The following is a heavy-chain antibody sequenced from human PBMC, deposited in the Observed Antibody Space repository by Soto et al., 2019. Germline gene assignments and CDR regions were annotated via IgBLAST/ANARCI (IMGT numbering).Heavy chain of an antibody. CDR2: INDSGST. Sequence: QVQLQQGGAGLLKPSETLSLTCAVYGGAFRGYYWSWIRQPPGKGLEWLGEINDSGSTNYNPSLKSRITISLDTSKKEISLRLSSVTAADTAVYYCARERWRYCSGESCYPFGPWGQGALVTVSS. CDR1: GGAFRGYY. D-gene: IGHD2-15*01. J-gene: IGHJ5*02. V-gene: IGHV4-34*01. CDR3: ARERWRYCSGESCYPFGP.